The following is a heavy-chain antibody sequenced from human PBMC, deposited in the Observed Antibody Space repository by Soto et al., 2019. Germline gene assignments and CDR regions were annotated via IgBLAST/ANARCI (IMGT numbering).Heavy chain of an antibody. CDR1: GFTFNNYA. Sequence: QVQLVESGGGVVQPGRSLRLSCAASGFTFNNYAMHWVRQAPGKGLEWVALISYDGSNKYYADSVKGRFTISRDNSKNTLYLQMNSLRAEDTAVYYCARATHLFDYWGQGTLVTVSS. J-gene: IGHJ4*02. CDR3: ARATHLFDY. V-gene: IGHV3-30-3*01. CDR2: ISYDGSNK.